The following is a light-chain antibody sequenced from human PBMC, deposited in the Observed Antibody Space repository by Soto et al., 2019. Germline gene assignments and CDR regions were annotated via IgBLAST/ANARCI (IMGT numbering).Light chain of an antibody. CDR1: QSVSSTN. Sequence: EIVLTQSPGTLSLSSGERATLSCRASQSVSSTNLAWYQQKRGQAPRLLIYGASSRAAGIPERFSGSGSGTDFTLTISRLEPEXXAVXXXXLXGSLLYTFGQGTKLQIK. V-gene: IGKV3-20*01. J-gene: IGKJ2*01. CDR3: XLXGSLLYT. CDR2: GAS.